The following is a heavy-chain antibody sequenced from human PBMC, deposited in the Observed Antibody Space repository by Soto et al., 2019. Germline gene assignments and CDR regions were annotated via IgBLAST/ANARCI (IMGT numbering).Heavy chain of an antibody. V-gene: IGHV3-30-3*01. Sequence: PGGSLRLSCAASGFTFSSYTMHWVRQAPGKGLEWVALISSDGTTEYCADSVKGRFTMSRDNSKNTLYLQMNSLRGEDTAVYYCARDNSGWTNWFDPWGQGTLVTVS. D-gene: IGHD6-19*01. J-gene: IGHJ5*02. CDR2: ISSDGTTE. CDR3: ARDNSGWTNWFDP. CDR1: GFTFSSYT.